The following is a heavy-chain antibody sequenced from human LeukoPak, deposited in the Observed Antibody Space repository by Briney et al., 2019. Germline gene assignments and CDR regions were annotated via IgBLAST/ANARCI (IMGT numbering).Heavy chain of an antibody. D-gene: IGHD3-9*01. V-gene: IGHV1-2*02. Sequence: ASVKVSCRASGYSFTDYHMHWLRQAPGQGLEWMGWINPNSGDTYSAQKFQGRVTMTRDTSTSSGNMVLSSLKSDDTAVYYCAAYDILSGAVYWGQGSLVTVSS. CDR3: AAYDILSGAVY. CDR2: INPNSGDT. J-gene: IGHJ4*02. CDR1: GYSFTDYH.